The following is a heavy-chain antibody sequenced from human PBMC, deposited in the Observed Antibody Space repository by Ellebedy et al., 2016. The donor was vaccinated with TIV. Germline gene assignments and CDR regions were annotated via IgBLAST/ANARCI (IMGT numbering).Heavy chain of an antibody. CDR3: AEWPAARPDPDY. Sequence: GGSLRLSCAASGFTFSSYTMNWVRQAPGRGLEWVSAISGSGSSTFYADSVKGRFTISRDISKNTLYLQMNSLRAEDTAVYYCAEWPAARPDPDYWGQGTLVTVSS. D-gene: IGHD6-6*01. V-gene: IGHV3-23*01. J-gene: IGHJ4*02. CDR2: ISGSGSST. CDR1: GFTFSSYT.